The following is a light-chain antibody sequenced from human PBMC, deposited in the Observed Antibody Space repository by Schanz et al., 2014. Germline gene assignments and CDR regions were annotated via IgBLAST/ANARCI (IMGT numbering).Light chain of an antibody. J-gene: IGLJ2*01. CDR3: ISYTSDTVL. Sequence: QSVLTQPPSASVTPGQRVTISCSGSSSNIGSNSVNWYQQLPGTAPKLLISSNNQRPSGVPDRFSGSKSGTSASLAISGLQSEDEADYYCISYTSDTVLFGGGTKLTVL. CDR1: SSNIGSNS. CDR2: SNN. V-gene: IGLV1-44*01.